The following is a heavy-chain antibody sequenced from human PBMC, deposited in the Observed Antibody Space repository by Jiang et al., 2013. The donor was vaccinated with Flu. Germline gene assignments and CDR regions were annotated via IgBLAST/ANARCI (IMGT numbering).Heavy chain of an antibody. V-gene: IGHV3-9*01. J-gene: IGHJ6*03. CDR3: AKDNRRGCDNINCYVYYYYYYYMDV. Sequence: VQLVESGGDLVQPGRSLRLTCAASGFTFDDYAMHWVRQAPGKGLEWVAGISWNRGAIGYADSVKGRFTISRDNAKNSLYLQMNSLRVEDTALYYCAKDNRRGCDNINCYVYYYYYYYMDVWGRGTTVTVSS. CDR1: GFTFDDYA. D-gene: IGHD2-15*01. CDR2: ISWNRGAI.